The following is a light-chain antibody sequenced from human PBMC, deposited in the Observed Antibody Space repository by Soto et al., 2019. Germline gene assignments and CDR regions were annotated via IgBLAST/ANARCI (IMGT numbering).Light chain of an antibody. J-gene: IGKJ1*01. CDR2: AAS. CDR1: RDITDY. Sequence: DIQMTHSPSSLSASVGDRVTITCRASRDITDYLAWYQQKPGQGPKLLIYAASTLQSGVTYRFTASGSGTDFDLTITGLQPEDFATYYCQNYNSAPWTFGQGTKGEF. V-gene: IGKV1-27*01. CDR3: QNYNSAPWT.